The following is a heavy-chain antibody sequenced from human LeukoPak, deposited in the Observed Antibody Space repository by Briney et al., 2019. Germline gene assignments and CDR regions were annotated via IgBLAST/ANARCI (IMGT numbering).Heavy chain of an antibody. J-gene: IGHJ4*02. CDR3: ARHVKSGSSGGNFDY. CDR1: GGSISSSPYY. D-gene: IGHD1-26*01. V-gene: IGHV4-39*01. Sequence: SETLSLTCTVSGGSISSSPYYWGWIRQSPGKGLEWIGSISYSGSTFYDPSRKSRLTISVDTSKNQFSLKLSSVTAADTAVYYCARHVKSGSSGGNFDYWGQGTLVTVSS. CDR2: ISYSGST.